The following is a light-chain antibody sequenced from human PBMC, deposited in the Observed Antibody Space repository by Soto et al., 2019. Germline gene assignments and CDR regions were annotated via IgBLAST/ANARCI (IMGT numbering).Light chain of an antibody. CDR3: QQYDNLPLT. V-gene: IGKV4-1*01. CDR2: DAS. J-gene: IGKJ4*01. CDR1: QSVFSNSNNKKY. Sequence: DIVMTQSADSLAVSLGERATINCKSSQSVFSNSNNKKYLAWYQQKPGKPPKLLISDASNLELGVPSKFSGTGFGTDFSFTIINLQPEDIATYYCQQYDNLPLTFGGGTKVDIK.